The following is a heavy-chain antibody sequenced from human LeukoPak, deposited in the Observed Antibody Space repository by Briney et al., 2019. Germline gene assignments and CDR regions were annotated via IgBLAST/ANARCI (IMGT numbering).Heavy chain of an antibody. V-gene: IGHV4-61*01. CDR2: IYYSGST. CDR1: GGSVSSGSYY. Sequence: SETLSLTCTVSGGSVSSGSYYWSWIRQPPGKGLEWIGYIYYSGSTNYNPSLKSRVTISIDRSKNQFSLKLTSVTAADTAVYYCAREGPDGDYVFDYWGQGTLVTVSS. CDR3: AREGPDGDYVFDY. J-gene: IGHJ4*02. D-gene: IGHD4-17*01.